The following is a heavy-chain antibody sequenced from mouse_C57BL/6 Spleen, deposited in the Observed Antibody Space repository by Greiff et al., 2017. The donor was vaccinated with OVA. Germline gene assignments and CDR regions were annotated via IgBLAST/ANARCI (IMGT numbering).Heavy chain of an antibody. D-gene: IGHD2-3*01. Sequence: QVQLQQPGAELVRPGSSVKLSCKASGYTFTSYWMHWVKQRPIQGLEWIGNIDPSDSETHYNQKFKDKATLTVDNSSSTAYMQLSSLTSEDSAVYYCARQIYDCYYPFASWGQGTLVTVSA. V-gene: IGHV1-52*01. CDR2: IDPSDSET. CDR3: ARQIYDCYYPFAS. CDR1: GYTFTSYW. J-gene: IGHJ3*01.